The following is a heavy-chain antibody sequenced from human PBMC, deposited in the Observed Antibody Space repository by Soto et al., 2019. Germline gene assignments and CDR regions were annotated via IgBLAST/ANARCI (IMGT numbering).Heavy chain of an antibody. CDR2: INPSGGGT. D-gene: IGHD4-17*01. CDR1: GYTFSGYY. CDR3: TRSSPTTTPFDY. J-gene: IGHJ4*02. Sequence: QVQLVQSGAEVKKPGASVKVSCKTSGYTFSGYYIHWVRQAPGQGLEWMGWINPSGGGTNYAQKFQGWVTMTRHTSISTAFMEVTRLKSDHTAVYYCTRSSPTTTPFDYWGQGTLVTVSS. V-gene: IGHV1-2*04.